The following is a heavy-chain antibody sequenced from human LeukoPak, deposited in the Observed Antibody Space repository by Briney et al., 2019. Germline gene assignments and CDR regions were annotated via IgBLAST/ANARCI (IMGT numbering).Heavy chain of an antibody. D-gene: IGHD3-10*01. CDR1: GFTFSSYA. J-gene: IGHJ4*02. V-gene: IGHV3-15*01. Sequence: GGSLRLSCAASGFTFSSYAMSWVRQAPGKGLEWVGRIKSKTDGGTTDYAAPVKGRFTISRDDSKNTLYLQMNSLKTEDTAVYYCTTGPLYYYGSGSVDYWGQGTLVTVSS. CDR3: TTGPLYYYGSGSVDY. CDR2: IKSKTDGGTT.